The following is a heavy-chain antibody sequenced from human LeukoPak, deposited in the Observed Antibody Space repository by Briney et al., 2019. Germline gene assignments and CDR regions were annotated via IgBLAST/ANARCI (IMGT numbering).Heavy chain of an antibody. V-gene: IGHV4-34*01. CDR1: GGSFSGYY. J-gene: IGHJ5*02. CDR2: INHSGST. CDR3: ARRQKGFDP. Sequence: SETLSLTCAVYGGSFSGYYWSWIRQPPGKGLEWIGEINHSGSTNYNPSLKSRVTISVDTSKNQFSLKLSSVTAADTAVYYCARRQKGFDPWGQGTLVTVSS.